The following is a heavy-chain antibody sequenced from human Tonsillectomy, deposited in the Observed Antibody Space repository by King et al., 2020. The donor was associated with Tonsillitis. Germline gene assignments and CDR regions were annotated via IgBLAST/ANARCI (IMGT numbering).Heavy chain of an antibody. V-gene: IGHV1-18*04. D-gene: IGHD6-19*01. CDR2: ISAYNGNT. Sequence: VQLVESGAEVKKPGASVKVSCTASGYTFTSYGINWVRQAPGQGLEWMGWISAYNGNTNYAQNLQGRVTMTTDTSTSTAYMQLRSLRSDDTAMYYCARDRTVAGIRFDYWGQGTLVTVSS. CDR1: GYTFTSYG. CDR3: ARDRTVAGIRFDY. J-gene: IGHJ4*02.